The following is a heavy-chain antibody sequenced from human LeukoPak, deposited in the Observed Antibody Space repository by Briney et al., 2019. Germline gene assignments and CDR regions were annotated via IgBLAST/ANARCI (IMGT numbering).Heavy chain of an antibody. CDR1: GFTFSSYD. V-gene: IGHV3-13*01. D-gene: IGHD3-22*01. CDR3: ARGFYGDSSYYYYCMDV. J-gene: IGHJ6*03. Sequence: PGGSLRLSCAASGFTFSSYDMHWVRQATGKGLEWVSAIGTAGDTYYPGSVKGRFTISRENAKNSLYLQMNSLRAGDTAVYYCARGFYGDSSYYYYCMDVWGKGTTVTVSS. CDR2: IGTAGDT.